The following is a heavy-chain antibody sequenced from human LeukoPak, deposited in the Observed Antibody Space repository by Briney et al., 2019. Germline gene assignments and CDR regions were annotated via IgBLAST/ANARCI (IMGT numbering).Heavy chain of an antibody. D-gene: IGHD6-25*01. CDR1: GFTFSSYG. Sequence: GGSLRLSCAASGFTFSSYGMHWVRQAPGKGLEWVTFIRYDGSNKYYVDSVKGRFTISRDNSKNTLYLQMNSLRAEDTAVYYCAKDLTEYVSAALGYWGQGTLVTVSS. V-gene: IGHV3-30*02. J-gene: IGHJ4*02. CDR3: AKDLTEYVSAALGY. CDR2: IRYDGSNK.